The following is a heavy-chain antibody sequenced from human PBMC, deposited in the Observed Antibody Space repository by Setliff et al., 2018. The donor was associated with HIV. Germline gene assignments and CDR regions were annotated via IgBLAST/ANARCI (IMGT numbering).Heavy chain of an antibody. CDR1: GGSISSYY. CDR3: ASGGYYGSGSYYGGWFDP. J-gene: IGHJ5*02. V-gene: IGHV4-59*01. CDR2: IYYSGTT. Sequence: PSETLSLTCTVSGGSISSYYWSWIRQPPGKGLEWIGHIYYSGTTNYSPSLKSRVTISVDTSKNQFSLKLSSVTAADTAVYYCASGGYYGSGSYYGGWFDPWGQGTRVTVS. D-gene: IGHD3-10*01.